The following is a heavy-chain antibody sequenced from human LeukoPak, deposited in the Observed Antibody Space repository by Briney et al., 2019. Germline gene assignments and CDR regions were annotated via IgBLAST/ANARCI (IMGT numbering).Heavy chain of an antibody. J-gene: IGHJ6*02. CDR1: GYTFTSYY. CDR2: INPTGGST. V-gene: IGHV1-46*01. CDR3: ARVVPYYCSGGSCSFYGMDV. D-gene: IGHD2-15*01. Sequence: ASVKVSCKASGYTFTSYYIHWVRQAPGQGLEWMGIINPTGGSTNYAQRFQGRVTMTRDTSTSTVYMELSSLRSEDTAVYYCARVVPYYCSGGSCSFYGMDVWGQGTTVTVSS.